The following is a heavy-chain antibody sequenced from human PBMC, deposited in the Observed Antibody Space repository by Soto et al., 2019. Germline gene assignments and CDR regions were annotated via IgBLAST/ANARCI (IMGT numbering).Heavy chain of an antibody. CDR3: ARDGCSSTSCIIYYYYYGMDV. CDR1: GYTFTSYG. Sequence: ASVKVSCKASGYTFTSYGISWVRQAPGQRLEWMGWISAYNGNTNYAQKLQGRVTMTTDTSTSTAYMELRSLRSDDTAVYYCARDGCSSTSCIIYYYYYGMDVWGQGTTVTVSS. CDR2: ISAYNGNT. V-gene: IGHV1-18*01. D-gene: IGHD2-2*01. J-gene: IGHJ6*02.